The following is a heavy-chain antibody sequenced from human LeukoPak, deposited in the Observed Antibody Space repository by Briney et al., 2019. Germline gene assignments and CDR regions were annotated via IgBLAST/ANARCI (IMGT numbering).Heavy chain of an antibody. V-gene: IGHV4-4*07. J-gene: IGHJ6*03. Sequence: SETLSLTCTVSGGSISSYYWSWIRQPAGKGLEWIGRIYTSGSTNYNPSLKSRVTMSVDTSKNQFSLKLSSVTAADTAVYYCARGRRDGYNLKIYYYYYMDVWGKGTTVTISS. D-gene: IGHD5-24*01. CDR1: GGSISSYY. CDR3: ARGRRDGYNLKIYYYYYMDV. CDR2: IYTSGST.